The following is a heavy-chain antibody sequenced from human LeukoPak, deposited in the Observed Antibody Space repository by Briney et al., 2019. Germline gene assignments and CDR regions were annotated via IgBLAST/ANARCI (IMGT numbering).Heavy chain of an antibody. CDR1: GFTFDDYA. CDR3: TRDTDFGSPTNYFDH. CDR2: ISWEGHTT. J-gene: IGHJ4*02. D-gene: IGHD3-10*01. V-gene: IGHV3-43D*04. Sequence: GGSLRLSCAASGFTFDDYAMHWVREAPGKGLEWVSLISWEGHTTYYADSVRGRFTISRDNSKNSLFLEMKSLTADDTAFYYCTRDTDFGSPTNYFDHWGQGTLVSVSS.